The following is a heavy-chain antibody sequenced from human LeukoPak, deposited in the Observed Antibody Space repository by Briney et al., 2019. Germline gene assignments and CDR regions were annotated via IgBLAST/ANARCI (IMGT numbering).Heavy chain of an antibody. CDR3: TRNPERTWFDP. J-gene: IGHJ5*02. CDR2: IYSGGST. CDR1: GFTVSSNY. D-gene: IGHD5-24*01. V-gene: IGHV3-53*01. Sequence: GGSLRLSCAASGFTVSSNYMSWVRQAPGKGLEWVSVIYSGGSTYYADSVDGRFTISRDDSENTLCLQMNSLRAEDTAVYYCTRNPERTWFDPWGQGTLVTVSS.